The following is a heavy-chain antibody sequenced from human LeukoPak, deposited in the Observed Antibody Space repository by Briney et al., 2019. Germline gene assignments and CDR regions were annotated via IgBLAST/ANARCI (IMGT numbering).Heavy chain of an antibody. Sequence: GGSLRLSCAASGFTFSNYWMHCVRQAPGKGLVWVSRINSDGSRTNDADSVKGRFTISRDNAKNTVYLQMNSLRAEDTAVYYCTFSSYGDHVGVDAFDIWGQGTMVTVSS. D-gene: IGHD4-17*01. CDR2: INSDGSRT. CDR1: GFTFSNYW. CDR3: TFSSYGDHVGVDAFDI. V-gene: IGHV3-74*01. J-gene: IGHJ3*02.